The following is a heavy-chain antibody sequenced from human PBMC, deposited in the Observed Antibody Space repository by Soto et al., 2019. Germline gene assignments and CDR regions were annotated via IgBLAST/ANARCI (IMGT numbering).Heavy chain of an antibody. CDR2: ISNSGRTL. CDR3: ARDLVAVSGGVYSSASGGYFFDF. V-gene: IGHV3-11*01. CDR1: GFTFSGYY. J-gene: IGHJ4*02. D-gene: IGHD6-6*01. Sequence: QVQLVESRGGLVKPGGPLRLACAAAGFTFSGYYMSWIRQAPGKGLEWVSYISNSGRTLYYADSMKGRFTISRDNARNSLFLQMNSLRSDDTAVYYCARDLVAVSGGVYSSASGGYFFDFSGQGTLVTVSS.